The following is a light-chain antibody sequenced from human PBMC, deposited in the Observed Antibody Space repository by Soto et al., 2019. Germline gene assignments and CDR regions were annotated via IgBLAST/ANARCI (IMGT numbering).Light chain of an antibody. V-gene: IGKV3-20*01. J-gene: IGKJ5*01. CDR3: QQSYSTLIT. CDR2: GAS. CDR1: QSFRSSY. Sequence: EIVLTQSPVTLSLSPGERATLSCRASQSFRSSYLAWYQQKPGQAPRLLIYGASSRATGIPDRFSGSGSGTDFTLTISRLEPEDFATYYCQQSYSTLITFGQGTRLEIK.